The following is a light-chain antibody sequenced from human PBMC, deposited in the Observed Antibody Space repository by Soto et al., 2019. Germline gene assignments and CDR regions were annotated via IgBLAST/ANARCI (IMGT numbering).Light chain of an antibody. Sequence: QSALTQPASVSGSPGPSITISCTGTSSDVGGYNYVSWYQQEPGRAPKLMIYEVSNRPSGVSNRFSGSTSGNTASLTISGLQAEDEADYYCSSYTSSSTDVFGIRTKLTVL. V-gene: IGLV2-14*01. CDR3: SSYTSSSTDV. CDR1: SSDVGGYNY. J-gene: IGLJ1*01. CDR2: EVS.